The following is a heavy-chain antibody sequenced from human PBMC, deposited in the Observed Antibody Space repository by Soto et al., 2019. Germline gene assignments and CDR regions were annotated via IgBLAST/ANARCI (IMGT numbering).Heavy chain of an antibody. Sequence: GGSLRLSCAASGFTFSSYGMHWVRQAPGKGLEWVAVISYDGSNKYYADSVKGRFTISRDNSKNTLYLQMNSLRAEDTAVYYCATLRGYYDFWSGYYLPMDSYGMDVWGQGTTVTVSS. CDR2: ISYDGSNK. CDR1: GFTFSSYG. V-gene: IGHV3-30*03. D-gene: IGHD3-3*01. J-gene: IGHJ6*02. CDR3: ATLRGYYDFWSGYYLPMDSYGMDV.